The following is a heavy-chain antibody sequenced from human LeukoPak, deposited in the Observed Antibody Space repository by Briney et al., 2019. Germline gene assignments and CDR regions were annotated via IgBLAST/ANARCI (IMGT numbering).Heavy chain of an antibody. CDR3: ARVSGLPAFDI. J-gene: IGHJ3*02. CDR1: GFTFSRYA. Sequence: PGGSLRLSCAASGFTFSRYAMTWVRQAPGKGLDWVSGISGGGGSTYYADTVKGRFTISRDNSKNTLYLQMNSLRAEDTAVYYCARVSGLPAFDIWGQGTMVTVSS. V-gene: IGHV3-23*01. CDR2: ISGGGGST. D-gene: IGHD2-15*01.